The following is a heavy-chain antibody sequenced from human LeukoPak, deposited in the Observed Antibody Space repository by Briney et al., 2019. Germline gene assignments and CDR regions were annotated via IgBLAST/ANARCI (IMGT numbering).Heavy chain of an antibody. CDR3: AVCFGELLSNYFDY. D-gene: IGHD3-10*01. CDR2: IYYSGST. J-gene: IGHJ4*02. Sequence: SETLSLTCTVSGVSISSSSYYWGWIRQPPGKGLEWIGSIYYSGSTYYNPSLKSRVTISVDTSKNQFSLKLSSVTAADTAVYYCAVCFGELLSNYFDYWGQGTLVTVSS. CDR1: GVSISSSSYY. V-gene: IGHV4-39*01.